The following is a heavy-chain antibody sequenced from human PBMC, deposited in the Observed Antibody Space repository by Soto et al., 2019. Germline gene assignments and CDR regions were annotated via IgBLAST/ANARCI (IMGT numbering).Heavy chain of an antibody. CDR1: GFPFSSFS. V-gene: IGHV3-21*01. CDR2: ISSSSSYI. J-gene: IGHJ4*02. D-gene: IGHD1-26*01. Sequence: EVQLVESGGGLVKPGGPLRFSWAASGFPFSSFSLNWVRQAPGKGLEWVSSISSSSSYIYYADSAKGRFTTSRDNAKNSLYLQMNSLRAEDTAVYYCARDMVSGSYYVSPTLDYWGQGTLVTVSS. CDR3: ARDMVSGSYYVSPTLDY.